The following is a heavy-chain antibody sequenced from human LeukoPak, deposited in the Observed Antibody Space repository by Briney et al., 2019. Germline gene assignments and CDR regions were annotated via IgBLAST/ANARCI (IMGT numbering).Heavy chain of an antibody. CDR2: ISSSGSTR. J-gene: IGHJ4*02. CDR1: GFTFSSYE. D-gene: IGHD3-22*01. Sequence: GGSLRLSCAASGFTFSSYEMNWVRQAPGKGLEWVSYISSSGSTRYYADSVKGRFTISRDNAKNSLYLQMSSLRDEDTAVYYCARDQDYYDSSGYGYWGQGTLVTVSS. CDR3: ARDQDYYDSSGYGY. V-gene: IGHV3-48*03.